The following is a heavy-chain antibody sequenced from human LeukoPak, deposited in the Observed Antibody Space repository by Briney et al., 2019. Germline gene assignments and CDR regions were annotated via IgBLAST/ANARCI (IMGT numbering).Heavy chain of an antibody. CDR2: ISGSGAST. Sequence: GGSLRLSCLTSGFTLSTNAMSWVRQAPGKGLEWVSGISGSGASTYYADSVKGRFTISRDDSRNTLYLQMNSLRGDDTAVYYCAKDVGKWESLHFFDYWGQGTLVTVSS. J-gene: IGHJ4*02. CDR3: AKDVGKWESLHFFDY. D-gene: IGHD1-26*01. V-gene: IGHV3-23*01. CDR1: GFTLSTNA.